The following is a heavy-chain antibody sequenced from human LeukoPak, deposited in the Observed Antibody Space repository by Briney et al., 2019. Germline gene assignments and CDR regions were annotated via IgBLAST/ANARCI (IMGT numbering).Heavy chain of an antibody. CDR3: AVTNYADYYDSSGLNRGAFDI. J-gene: IGHJ3*02. V-gene: IGHV1-2*02. Sequence: ASVKVSCKASGYTFTGYYMHWVRQAPGQGLEWMGWINPNSGGTNYAQKFQGRVTMTRDTSISTAYMELSRLRSDDTAVYYCAVTNYADYYDSSGLNRGAFDIWGQGTMVTVSS. CDR1: GYTFTGYY. CDR2: INPNSGGT. D-gene: IGHD3-22*01.